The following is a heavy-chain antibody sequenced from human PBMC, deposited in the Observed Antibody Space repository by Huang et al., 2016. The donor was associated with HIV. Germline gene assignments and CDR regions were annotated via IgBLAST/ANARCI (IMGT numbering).Heavy chain of an antibody. V-gene: IGHV3-74*01. J-gene: IGHJ4*02. CDR2: INSDGSSK. D-gene: IGHD3-22*01. Sequence: EVQLVESGGGLVQPGGSLRLSCAASGFSISSYWMHWVRQAPGKGLGWVSRINSDGSSKSYADSGKGRFTISRDTAKNTLYLQMNSLRAEDTAVYYCARDPRIQSWLNFFDYWGQGTLVSVSS. CDR3: ARDPRIQSWLNFFDY. CDR1: GFSISSYW.